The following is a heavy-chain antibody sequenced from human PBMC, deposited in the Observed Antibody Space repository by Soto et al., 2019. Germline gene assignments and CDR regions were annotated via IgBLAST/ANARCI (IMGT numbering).Heavy chain of an antibody. CDR1: GGSISTYY. Sequence: PSENLCLACTVSGGSISTYYWHCIRQAPGKGLDCLGCLYNTLTTSYNPSLKIRVTISLYTSKNQFSLYLTSVTAADTAVYYCARNRYFAYWGQGILVTVSS. CDR3: ARNRYFAY. CDR2: LYNTLTT. V-gene: IGHV4-59*01. J-gene: IGHJ4*02.